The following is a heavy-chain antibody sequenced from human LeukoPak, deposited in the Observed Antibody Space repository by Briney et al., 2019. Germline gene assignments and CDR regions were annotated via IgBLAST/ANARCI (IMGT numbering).Heavy chain of an antibody. J-gene: IGHJ2*01. D-gene: IGHD3-22*01. CDR3: AKACITMIVVVDWYFDL. V-gene: IGHV3-7*03. CDR2: IRQDGSEK. CDR1: GFTFSTYW. Sequence: GGSLRLSCAASGFTFSTYWMSWIRQAPGKGLEWVANIRQDGSEKNYVDSVKGRFTISRDNAKNSLYLQMNSLRAEDTAVYYCAKACITMIVVVDWYFDLWGRGTLVTVSS.